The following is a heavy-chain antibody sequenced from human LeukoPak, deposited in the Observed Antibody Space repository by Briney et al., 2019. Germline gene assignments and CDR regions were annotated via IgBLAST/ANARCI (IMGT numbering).Heavy chain of an antibody. V-gene: IGHV1-69*04. CDR2: INSILGIA. Sequence: SVKVSCKASGGTFSSYAISWVRQAPGQGLEWMGRINSILGIANYAQKFQGRVTITADKSTSTAYMELSSLRSEDTAVYYCARVRYYYDSSGYYQPHFDYWGQGTLVTVPS. CDR1: GGTFSSYA. CDR3: ARVRYYYDSSGYYQPHFDY. J-gene: IGHJ4*02. D-gene: IGHD3-22*01.